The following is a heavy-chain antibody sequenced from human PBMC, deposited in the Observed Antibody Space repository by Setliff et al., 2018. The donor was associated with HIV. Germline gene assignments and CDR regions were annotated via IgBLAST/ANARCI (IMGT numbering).Heavy chain of an antibody. D-gene: IGHD1-26*01. J-gene: IGHJ3*01. CDR1: GFTFSNYW. CDR2: IKQDGSEK. Sequence: GGSLRLSCAASGFTFSNYWMSWVRQAPGKGLEWVASIKQDGSEKNYVDSVKGRFTISRDNAKNSLYMQMNSLRAEDTAVYYCARDRVVGATLDPLDLWGQGTMVTVSS. V-gene: IGHV3-7*01. CDR3: ARDRVVGATLDPLDL.